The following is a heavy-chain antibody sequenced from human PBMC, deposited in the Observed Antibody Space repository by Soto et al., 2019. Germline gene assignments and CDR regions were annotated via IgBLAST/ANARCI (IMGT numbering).Heavy chain of an antibody. CDR3: ARDCISTSCLNGMDV. CDR2: IYYSGST. V-gene: IGHV4-30-4*01. Sequence: SETLSLTCTVSGGSISSGDYYWSWIRQPPGKGPEWIGYIYYSGSTYYNPSLKSRVTISVDTSKNQFSLKLSSVTAADTAVYYCARDCISTSCLNGMDVWGQGTTVTVSS. CDR1: GGSISSGDYY. J-gene: IGHJ6*02. D-gene: IGHD2-2*01.